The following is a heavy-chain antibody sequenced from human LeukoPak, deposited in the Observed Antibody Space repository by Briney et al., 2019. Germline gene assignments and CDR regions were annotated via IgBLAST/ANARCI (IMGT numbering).Heavy chain of an antibody. D-gene: IGHD6-19*01. J-gene: IGHJ4*02. CDR1: GFIFSNYG. V-gene: IGHV3-30*02. Sequence: PGGSLRLSCTASGFIFSNYGMYWVRQAPGKGLEWVTFTRYDGGGDKYYADSVKGRFTLSRDNSKNTVYLQMECLRVEDTAVYYCAKSSSGWSFDGWGQGALVIVSS. CDR2: TRYDGGGDK. CDR3: AKSSSGWSFDG.